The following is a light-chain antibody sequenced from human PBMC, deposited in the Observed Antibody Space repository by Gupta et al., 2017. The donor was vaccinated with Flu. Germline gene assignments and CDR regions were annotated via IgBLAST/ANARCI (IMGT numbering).Light chain of an antibody. V-gene: IGLV2-23*02. Sequence: RNDIGKFNLVSWYQQHPGEPPKLIFYEVSKWPSNIPSRSSGSKSSTTASLTISVLQAEDEAHYYCFSYSADDPVIFGGGTSLTVL. J-gene: IGLJ2*01. CDR3: FSYSADDPVI. CDR1: RNDIGKFNL. CDR2: EVS.